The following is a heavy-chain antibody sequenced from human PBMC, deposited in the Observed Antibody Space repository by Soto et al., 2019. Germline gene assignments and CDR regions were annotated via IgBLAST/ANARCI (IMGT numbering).Heavy chain of an antibody. CDR1: GFTFSSFA. CDR3: ARWLVAYYLDY. D-gene: IGHD6-19*01. CDR2: ISASGSGGST. V-gene: IGHV3-23*01. Sequence: GGSLILSCAASGFTFSSFAMSWVLQAPWKGLEWVSAISASGSGGSTYYADSVKGRFTISRDNSKNTLSLQMDSLRAEDTAVYYCARWLVAYYLDYWGQGALVTVSS. J-gene: IGHJ4*02.